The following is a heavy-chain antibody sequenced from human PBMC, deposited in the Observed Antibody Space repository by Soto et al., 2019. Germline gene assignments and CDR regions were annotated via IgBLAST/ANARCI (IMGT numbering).Heavy chain of an antibody. CDR1: GFNFNSNV. CDR2: IRDDGVTT. CDR3: AKTYVAWANFTFGS. V-gene: IGHV3-23*01. Sequence: PGGSLRLSCTASGFNFNSNVMSWVRQAPGKGLEWLAIIRDDGVTTYYAASVKGRFTISRDNSMNTLYLQMKSLRAEDTAVYYCAKTYVAWANFTFGSWGQGIQVTVSS. D-gene: IGHD2-21*01. J-gene: IGHJ4*02.